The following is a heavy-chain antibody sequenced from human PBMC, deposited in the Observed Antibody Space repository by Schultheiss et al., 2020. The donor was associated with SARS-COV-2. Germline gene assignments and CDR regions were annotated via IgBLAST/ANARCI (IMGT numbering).Heavy chain of an antibody. CDR1: GYTLTELS. CDR3: ARAPYQWPYGMDV. CDR2: INPSGGST. J-gene: IGHJ6*02. V-gene: IGHV1-46*01. Sequence: ASVKVSCKVSGYTLTELSMHWVRQAPGQGLEWMGIINPSGGSTSYAQKFRGRVTITSDRSVSTAYMELSSLRSDDTAVYYCARAPYQWPYGMDVWGQGTTVTVSS. D-gene: IGHD6-19*01.